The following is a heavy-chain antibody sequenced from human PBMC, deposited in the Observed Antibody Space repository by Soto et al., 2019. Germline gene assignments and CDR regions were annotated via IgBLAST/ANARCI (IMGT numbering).Heavy chain of an antibody. CDR3: ARSPGDGYALYYYYGMDV. V-gene: IGHV4-59*01. J-gene: IGHJ6*02. CDR2: IYYSVST. CDR1: GGSISSYY. Sequence: SETLSLTCTVSGGSISSYYWSWIRQPPGKGLEWIGYIYYSVSTNYNPSLKSRVTISVDTSKNQFSLKLSSVTAADTAVYYCARSPGDGYALYYYYGMDVWGRGTTVTVSS. D-gene: IGHD5-12*01.